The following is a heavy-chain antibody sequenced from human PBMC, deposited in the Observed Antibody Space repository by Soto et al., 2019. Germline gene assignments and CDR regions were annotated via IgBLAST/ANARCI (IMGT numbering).Heavy chain of an antibody. CDR2: ISSSGTTV. CDR1: GFSISSFE. D-gene: IGHD1-26*01. CDR3: AADRNWDLL. V-gene: IGHV3-48*03. J-gene: IGHJ4*02. Sequence: GGSLRLSCAASGFSISSFEMIWVRQAPGKGLEWVSYISSSGTTVYYTDSVKGRFTISRDNAKNSLFLQMNSLQADDTSVYYCAADRNWDLLWGRGALVTVSP.